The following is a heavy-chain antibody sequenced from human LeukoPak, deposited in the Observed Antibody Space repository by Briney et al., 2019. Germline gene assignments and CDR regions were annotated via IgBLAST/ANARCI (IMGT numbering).Heavy chain of an antibody. D-gene: IGHD6-13*01. CDR1: GGSISSYY. J-gene: IGHJ4*02. CDR2: IYTSGST. Sequence: SETLSLTCTVSGGSISSYYWSWIRKPAGKGLEWVGRIYTSGSTNYNPSLKSRVTMSVDTSKNQFSLKLSSVTAADTAVYYCARGRVAAAVVGYFDYWGQGTLVTVSS. V-gene: IGHV4-4*07. CDR3: ARGRVAAAVVGYFDY.